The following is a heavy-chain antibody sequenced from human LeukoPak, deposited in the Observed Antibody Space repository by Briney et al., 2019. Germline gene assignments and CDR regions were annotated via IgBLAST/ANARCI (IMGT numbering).Heavy chain of an antibody. V-gene: IGHV5-51*01. D-gene: IGHD3-10*01. CDR2: IYPGDSDT. CDR1: GYSFTGYW. Sequence: GESLKIPCQGPGYSFTGYWIGWVRQMPGKGLEWMGIIYPGDSDTRYSPSFQGQVTISADKSISTAYLQWSSLKASDTAMYYCARGGVDLWFGELGAFDIWGQGTMVTVSS. CDR3: ARGGVDLWFGELGAFDI. J-gene: IGHJ3*02.